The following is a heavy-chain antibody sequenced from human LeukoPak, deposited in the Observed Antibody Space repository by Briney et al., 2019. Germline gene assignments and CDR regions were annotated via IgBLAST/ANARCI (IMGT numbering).Heavy chain of an antibody. CDR1: GYTFTNYD. CDR3: ARGRGWYSITADY. D-gene: IGHD6-19*01. V-gene: IGHV1-8*03. CDR2: MNPNSGNT. Sequence: ASVKVSCKTSGYTFTNYDINWVRQATGQGLEWMGWMNPNSGNTGYAQKFQGRVTITRDTSISTAYMELSSLRSEDTAVYYCARGRGWYSITADYWGQGTLVTVSS. J-gene: IGHJ4*02.